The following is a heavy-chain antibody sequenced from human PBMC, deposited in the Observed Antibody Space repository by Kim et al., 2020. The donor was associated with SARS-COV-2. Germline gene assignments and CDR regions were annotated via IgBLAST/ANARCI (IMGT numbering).Heavy chain of an antibody. CDR2: ISGSGGST. CDR1: GFTFSSYA. J-gene: IGHJ6*02. Sequence: GGSLRLSCAASGFTFSSYAMSWVRQAPGKGLEWVSAISGSGGSTYYADSVKGRFTISRDNSKNTLYLQMNSLRAEDTAVYYCAKDRGYCSGGSCSKYYYYSGMDVWAKGPRSPSP. D-gene: IGHD2-15*01. CDR3: AKDRGYCSGGSCSKYYYYSGMDV. V-gene: IGHV3-23*01.